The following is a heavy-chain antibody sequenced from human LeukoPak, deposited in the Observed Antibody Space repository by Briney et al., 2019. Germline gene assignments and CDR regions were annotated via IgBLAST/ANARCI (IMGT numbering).Heavy chain of an antibody. CDR1: GGTFSSYA. V-gene: IGHV1-8*02. Sequence: GASVKVSCKASGGTFSSYAINWVRQAPGQGLEWMGWMSPNSGNTGYAQEFQGRVTMTRDTSINTAYMELSSLRSEDTAVYYCARGPPNWGYDYWGQGTLVTVSS. CDR3: ARGPPNWGYDY. CDR2: MSPNSGNT. J-gene: IGHJ4*02. D-gene: IGHD7-27*01.